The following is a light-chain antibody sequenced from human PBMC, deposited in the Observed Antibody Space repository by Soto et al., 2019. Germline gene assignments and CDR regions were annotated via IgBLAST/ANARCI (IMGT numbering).Light chain of an antibody. V-gene: IGKV3-20*01. CDR1: QSLITRY. Sequence: EIVLTQSPGTLSLFPGERATLSCRASQSLITRYLAWYQQKPGQAPRLLIYGASSRATGIPDRVSGSGSGTDFTLTISRLEPEDFAVYSCQQYGTSPTFGQGTRLEMK. J-gene: IGKJ5*01. CDR2: GAS. CDR3: QQYGTSPT.